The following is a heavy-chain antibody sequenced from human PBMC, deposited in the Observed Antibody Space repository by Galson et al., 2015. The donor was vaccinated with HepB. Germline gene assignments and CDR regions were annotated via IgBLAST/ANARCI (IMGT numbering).Heavy chain of an antibody. V-gene: IGHV3-30-3*01. CDR2: ISYDGANK. CDR3: ATGERTYYYGSGNYYIEPLPFDY. CDR1: GFIFRNYA. Sequence: SLRLSCAASGFIFRNYAMHWVRQAPGKGLEWVAVISYDGANKYYADSVKGRFTISRDNSKNTLDLQMNSLRAEDTAVYYCATGERTYYYGSGNYYIEPLPFDYWGQGTLVTVSS. J-gene: IGHJ4*02. D-gene: IGHD3-10*01.